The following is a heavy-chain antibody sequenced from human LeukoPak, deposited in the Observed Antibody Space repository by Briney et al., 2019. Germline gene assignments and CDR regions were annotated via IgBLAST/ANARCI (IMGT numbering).Heavy chain of an antibody. J-gene: IGHJ4*02. Sequence: GGSLRLSCAASGFAFRNYAMNWVRQAPGKGLEWVSGISASGAATYYADSVKGRFTISRDSSKNTPYLHMNSLRAEDTALYYCAKTPSSGAGSVCDSWGQGTLVTVSS. D-gene: IGHD3-10*01. CDR2: ISASGAAT. CDR1: GFAFRNYA. CDR3: AKTPSSGAGSVCDS. V-gene: IGHV3-23*01.